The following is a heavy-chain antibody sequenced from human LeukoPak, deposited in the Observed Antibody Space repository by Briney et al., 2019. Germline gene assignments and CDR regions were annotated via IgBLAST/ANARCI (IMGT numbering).Heavy chain of an antibody. V-gene: IGHV3-23*01. J-gene: IGHJ5*02. Sequence: PGGSLRPSCAASGFIFNNYGLIWVRQAPGKGLEWVSAISNDGGGTTYADFVNGRFTISRDNSKNTLFLQMNSLRAEDTALYYCAKGSSGYFADLWGQGTLVTVSS. D-gene: IGHD3-22*01. CDR1: GFIFNNYG. CDR2: ISNDGGGT. CDR3: AKGSSGYFADL.